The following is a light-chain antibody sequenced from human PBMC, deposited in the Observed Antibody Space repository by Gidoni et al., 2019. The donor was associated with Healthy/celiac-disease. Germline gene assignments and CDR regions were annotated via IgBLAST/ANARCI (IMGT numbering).Light chain of an antibody. J-gene: IGKJ1*01. Sequence: EIVSTQSPATLSLSPGERATLSCRASQSVSSYLAWYQQKPGQAPRLLIYDASNGATGIPARFSGSGSGTDFTLTISSLEPEDFAVYYCQQRSNWPPTFGQGTKVEIK. CDR1: QSVSSY. CDR2: DAS. V-gene: IGKV3-11*01. CDR3: QQRSNWPPT.